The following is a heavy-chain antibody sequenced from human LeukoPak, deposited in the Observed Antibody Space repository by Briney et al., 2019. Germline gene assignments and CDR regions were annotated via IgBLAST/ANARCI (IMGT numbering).Heavy chain of an antibody. V-gene: IGHV1-2*02. J-gene: IGHJ4*02. CDR1: GYTFTGYY. CDR3: ARGRKNYYDSSGKGGLFDY. CDR2: INPNSGGT. D-gene: IGHD3-22*01. Sequence: ASVKVSCEASGYTFTGYYMHWVRQAPGQGLEWMGWINPNSGGTNYAQKFQGRVTMTRDTSISTAYMELSRLRSDDTAVYYCARGRKNYYDSSGKGGLFDYWGQGTLVTVSS.